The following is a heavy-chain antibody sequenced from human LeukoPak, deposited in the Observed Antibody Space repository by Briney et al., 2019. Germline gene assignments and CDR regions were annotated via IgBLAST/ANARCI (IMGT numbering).Heavy chain of an antibody. CDR2: IHDSGCN. Sequence: SETLSLTRAVYGGSYRNYWWTWIRQPPAKGLEWIGEIHDSGCNNYNPSLQSRGTISVDTSKNQFSLKLSSVIAADTAVYFCVRGGYWTFDSWGQGILVTVSS. CDR3: VRGGYWTFDS. CDR1: GGSYRNYW. J-gene: IGHJ5*01. D-gene: IGHD3-22*01. V-gene: IGHV4-34*01.